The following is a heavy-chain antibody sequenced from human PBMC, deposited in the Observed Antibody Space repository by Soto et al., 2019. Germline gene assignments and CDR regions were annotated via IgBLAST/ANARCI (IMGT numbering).Heavy chain of an antibody. J-gene: IGHJ4*02. Sequence: PPETLSLTCAVSGASISSGGYAWSWIRQPPGKGLEWIGYIYYSASTNYSPSLKSRVTISVDTSKNQFSLNLSSVTAADTAVYYCARHLPYCGGDCYSLDYWGQGTLVTVSS. CDR1: GASISSGGYA. CDR3: ARHLPYCGGDCYSLDY. D-gene: IGHD2-21*02. V-gene: IGHV4-61*08. CDR2: IYYSAST.